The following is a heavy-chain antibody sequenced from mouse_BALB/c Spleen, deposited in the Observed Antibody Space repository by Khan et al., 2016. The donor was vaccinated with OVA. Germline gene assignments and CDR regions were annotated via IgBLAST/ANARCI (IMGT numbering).Heavy chain of an antibody. CDR3: ARQNYYGDALDY. CDR2: ISYSGST. Sequence: EVQLQESGPGLVNPSQSLSLTCTVTGYSISSNYAWSWIRQFPGNKLEWMGYISYSGSTSYNQSLKSRISITRDTSKNQFFLQLNSVTTEDTATYYCARQNYYGDALDYWGQGTSVTVSS. J-gene: IGHJ4*01. CDR1: GYSISSNYA. V-gene: IGHV3-2*02. D-gene: IGHD1-2*01.